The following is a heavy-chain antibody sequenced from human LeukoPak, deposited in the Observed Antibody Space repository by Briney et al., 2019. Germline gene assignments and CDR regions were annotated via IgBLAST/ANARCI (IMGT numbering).Heavy chain of an antibody. CDR1: GFTFSSYG. CDR3: ARLSAAPHPKTPGGKYYFDY. D-gene: IGHD6-13*01. CDR2: ISYDGSNK. V-gene: IGHV3-30*03. J-gene: IGHJ4*02. Sequence: GGSLRLSCAASGFTFSSYGMHWVRQAPGKGLEWVAVISYDGSNKYYADSVKGRFTISRDNSKNTLYLQMNSLRAEDTAVYYCARLSAAPHPKTPGGKYYFDYWGQGTLVTVSS.